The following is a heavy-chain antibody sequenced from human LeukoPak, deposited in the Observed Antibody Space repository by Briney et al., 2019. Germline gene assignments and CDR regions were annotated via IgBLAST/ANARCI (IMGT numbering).Heavy chain of an antibody. CDR2: INHSGST. V-gene: IGHV4-34*01. Sequence: SETLSLTCAVYGGSFSGYYWSWIRQPPGKGLEWIGEINHSGSTNYNPSLKSRVTIDTSKNQFSLKLSSVTAADTAVYYCAIHIVVVPAAKKKNWFDPWGQGTLVTVSS. CDR3: AIHIVVVPAAKKKNWFDP. CDR1: GGSFSGYY. D-gene: IGHD2-2*01. J-gene: IGHJ5*02.